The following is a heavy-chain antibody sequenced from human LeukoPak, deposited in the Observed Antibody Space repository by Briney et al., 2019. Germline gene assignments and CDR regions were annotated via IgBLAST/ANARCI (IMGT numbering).Heavy chain of an antibody. V-gene: IGHV4-39*01. CDR2: IYYSGST. CDR1: GGSISSSSYY. J-gene: IGHJ5*02. D-gene: IGHD2-2*01. CDR3: ARLTPTSCCNWFDP. Sequence: PSETLSLTCTVSGGSISSSSYYWGWIRQPPGKGLEWIGSIYYSGSTYYNPSLKSRVTISVDTSKNQFSLKLSSVTAADTAVYYCARLTPTSCCNWFDPWGQGTLVTVSS.